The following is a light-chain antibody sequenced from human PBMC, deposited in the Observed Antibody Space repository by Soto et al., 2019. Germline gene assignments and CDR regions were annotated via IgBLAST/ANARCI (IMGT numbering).Light chain of an antibody. CDR1: SSDVGGYNY. J-gene: IGLJ1*01. CDR3: SSYTGSSTYV. CDR2: DVS. Sequence: QSALTQPASVSGSPGQSITISCTGTSSDVGGYNYVSWYQQHPGKAPKLMIYDVSNRPSGISNRFSGSKSGNTASLNISGLQAEDEADYYCSSYTGSSTYVFGPGTKVTVL. V-gene: IGLV2-14*01.